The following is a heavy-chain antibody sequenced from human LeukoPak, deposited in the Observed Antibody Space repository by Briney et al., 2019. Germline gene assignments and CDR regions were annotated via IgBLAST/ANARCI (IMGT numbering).Heavy chain of an antibody. J-gene: IGHJ4*02. Sequence: ASVKVSCKASGDTFTNYDINWVRQAPGQGLEWMGWMTPTNGKTGYAQKFQGRVTVTRNTSTSTVHMELSGLRPEDTAVYYCARDQEGFDYWGQGTLVTVSS. CDR1: GDTFTNYD. V-gene: IGHV1-8*01. CDR3: ARDQEGFDY. CDR2: MTPTNGKT.